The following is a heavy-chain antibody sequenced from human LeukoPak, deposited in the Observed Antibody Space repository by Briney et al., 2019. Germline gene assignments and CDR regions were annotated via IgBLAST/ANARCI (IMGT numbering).Heavy chain of an antibody. CDR3: ARDRRSSSSGIDY. D-gene: IGHD6-6*01. J-gene: IGHJ4*02. Sequence: QTLSLTCAISGDSVSSNSAAWNWIRQCPSRGLEWLVKTYYRSKWYNDYAVSVKSRITIHPDTSKNQFSLQLNSVTPEDTAVYYCARDRRSSSSGIDYWGQGTLVTVSS. V-gene: IGHV6-1*01. CDR1: GDSVSSNSAA. CDR2: TYYRSKWYN.